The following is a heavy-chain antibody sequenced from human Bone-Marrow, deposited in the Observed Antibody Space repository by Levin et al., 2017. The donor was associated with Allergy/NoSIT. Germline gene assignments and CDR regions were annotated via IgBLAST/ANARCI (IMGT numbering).Heavy chain of an antibody. V-gene: IGHV4-38-2*01. D-gene: IGHD5-18*01. CDR3: AAKKDTAMVNYYYYYMDV. J-gene: IGHJ6*03. CDR2: IYHSGST. CDR1: GYSISSGYY. Sequence: SQTLSLTCAVSGYSISSGYYWGWIRQPPGKGLEWIGSIYHSGSTYYNPSLKSRVTISVDTSKNQFSLKLSSVTAADTAVYYCAAKKDTAMVNYYYYYMDVWGKGTTVTVSS.